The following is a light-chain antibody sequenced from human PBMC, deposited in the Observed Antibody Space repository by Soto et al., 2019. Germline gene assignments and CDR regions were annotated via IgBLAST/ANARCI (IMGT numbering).Light chain of an antibody. CDR1: SNDVEKYNL. Sequence: QSVLTQPASVSGSPGQSITISCTGTSNDVEKYNLVSWYRHFPGTAPKLIVYDVTKRPSGVSDRFSGSKSGNTASLTISGLQAEDEYDYYCCSYAGSRTWVFGGGTKLTVL. V-gene: IGLV2-23*02. CDR2: DVT. CDR3: CSYAGSRTWV. J-gene: IGLJ3*02.